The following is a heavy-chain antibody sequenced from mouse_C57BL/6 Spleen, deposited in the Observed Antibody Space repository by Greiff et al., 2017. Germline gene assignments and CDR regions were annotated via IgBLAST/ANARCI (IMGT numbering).Heavy chain of an antibody. CDR1: GYTFPSYW. J-gene: IGHJ1*03. Sequence: QVQLQQPGAELVKPGASVKLSCKASGYTFPSYWMHWVKQRPGRGLEWIGRIDPNSGGTKYNEKFKSKATLTVDNPSSTAYMQLSSLTSETSAVYDCAIRGPIYDGSTGYFDVWGKGTTVTVSS. CDR3: AIRGPIYDGSTGYFDV. V-gene: IGHV1-72*01. D-gene: IGHD2-3*01. CDR2: IDPNSGGT.